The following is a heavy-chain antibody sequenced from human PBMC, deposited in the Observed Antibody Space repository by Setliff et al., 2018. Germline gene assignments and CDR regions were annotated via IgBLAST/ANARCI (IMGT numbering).Heavy chain of an antibody. V-gene: IGHV4-59*01. CDR1: GASIRNFY. Sequence: SETLSLTCNVSGASIRNFYWTWIRQPPGKGLEWIGYVHFTGSTNYNPSLKSRVTMSVDVSKSQFSLRLSSVTAADTAVYYCARDRTYYASGTYTRWFDYWGQGTLVTVSS. D-gene: IGHD3-10*01. J-gene: IGHJ4*02. CDR2: VHFTGST. CDR3: ARDRTYYASGTYTRWFDY.